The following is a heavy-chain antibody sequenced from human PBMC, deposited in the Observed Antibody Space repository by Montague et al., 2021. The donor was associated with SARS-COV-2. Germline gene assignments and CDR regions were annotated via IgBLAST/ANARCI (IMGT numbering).Heavy chain of an antibody. CDR2: IYHSWNT. Sequence: SETLSLTCTVPGGFISSSYWSWIRQPPGKGLEWIGYIYHSWNTNYNPSLKSRVTISIDTSMNQFSLSLSSMTAADTAVYFCARDLLPPRTAIKTNFFGLDVWGQGTTVIVSS. D-gene: IGHD2-21*02. CDR1: GGFISSSY. J-gene: IGHJ6*02. V-gene: IGHV4-59*01. CDR3: ARDLLPPRTAIKTNFFGLDV.